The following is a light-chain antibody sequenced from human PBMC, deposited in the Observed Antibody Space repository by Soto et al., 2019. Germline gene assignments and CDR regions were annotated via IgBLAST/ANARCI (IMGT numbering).Light chain of an antibody. CDR3: HQYISYSGFS. Sequence: DIQMTQSPSILSASVGDRVTITCRASQNINSWLAWFQQKPGKAPKLLIYKASTLESGVPSSFSGSGSGTEFTLTISSLQPDDFATYYCHQYISYSGFSFGPGTKVDIK. V-gene: IGKV1-5*03. CDR1: QNINSW. CDR2: KAS. J-gene: IGKJ3*01.